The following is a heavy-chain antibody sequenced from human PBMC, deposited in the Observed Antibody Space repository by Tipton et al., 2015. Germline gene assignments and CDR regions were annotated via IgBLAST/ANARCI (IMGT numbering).Heavy chain of an antibody. CDR1: GGSVSSGTYY. Sequence: TLSLTCTVSGGSVSSGTYYWSWIRQPPGKGLEWIGYIYYSGSTNYNPSLKSRVTISVDTSKNQFSLKLRAMTAADTAVYYCVRGADYFDRWDQGSLVTVSS. CDR3: VRGADYFDR. V-gene: IGHV4-61*01. CDR2: IYYSGST. J-gene: IGHJ4*02.